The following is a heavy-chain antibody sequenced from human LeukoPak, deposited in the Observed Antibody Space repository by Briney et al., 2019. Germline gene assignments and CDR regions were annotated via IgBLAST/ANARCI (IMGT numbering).Heavy chain of an antibody. CDR3: ARRGSGLNWFDP. V-gene: IGHV4-39*01. CDR2: IYYSGNT. CDR1: GGSISSSSYY. Sequence: SETLSLTCTVSGGSISSSSYYWGWIRQPLGKGLEWIGSIYYSGNTYYSPSLKSRVTVSVDTSKNQFSLKLSSVTAADTAVYYCARRGSGLNWFDPWGQGTLVTVSS. D-gene: IGHD3-22*01. J-gene: IGHJ5*02.